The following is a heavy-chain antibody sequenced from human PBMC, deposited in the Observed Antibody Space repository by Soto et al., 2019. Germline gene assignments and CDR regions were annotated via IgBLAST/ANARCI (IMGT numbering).Heavy chain of an antibody. V-gene: IGHV4-39*01. CDR3: ARARYIWSHGFMTGRFDP. CDR1: GGSISDTDYY. J-gene: IGHJ5*02. D-gene: IGHD1-26*01. CDR2: VYYTGVI. Sequence: QVQLQESGPGLVKPSETLSLTCTVSGGSISDTDYYWGWVRQPPGKGLEWIGSVYYTGVIYYNPSLGSRVAVSVDTSRNQFSLKLMSVTAADTAVYYCARARYIWSHGFMTGRFDPWGQGTLVTVS.